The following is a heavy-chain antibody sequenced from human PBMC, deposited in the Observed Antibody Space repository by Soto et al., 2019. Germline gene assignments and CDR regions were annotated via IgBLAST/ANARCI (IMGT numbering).Heavy chain of an antibody. D-gene: IGHD1-1*01. CDR1: GGSISSSSYY. Sequence: QLQLQESGPGLVKPSETLSLTCTVSGGSISSSSYYWGWIRQPPGKGLEWIGSIYYSGSTYYNPSLKSRVTISVDTSKNQFSLKLSSVTAADTAVYYCARHRLEHGKRDNWFDPWGQGTLVTVSS. CDR2: IYYSGST. J-gene: IGHJ5*02. V-gene: IGHV4-39*01. CDR3: ARHRLEHGKRDNWFDP.